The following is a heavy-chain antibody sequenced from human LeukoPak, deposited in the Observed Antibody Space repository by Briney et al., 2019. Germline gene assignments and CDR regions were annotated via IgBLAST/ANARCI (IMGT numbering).Heavy chain of an antibody. D-gene: IGHD3-22*01. CDR2: IIPIFGTA. J-gene: IGHJ4*02. CDR3: ARGYDSSGSLLGD. Sequence: SVKVSCKASGGTFSSYAISWVRQAPGQGLEWMGGIIPIFGTANYAQKFQGRVTITTDESTSTAYMELSSLRSEDTAVYYCARGYDSSGSLLGDWGQGTLATVSS. V-gene: IGHV1-69*05. CDR1: GGTFSSYA.